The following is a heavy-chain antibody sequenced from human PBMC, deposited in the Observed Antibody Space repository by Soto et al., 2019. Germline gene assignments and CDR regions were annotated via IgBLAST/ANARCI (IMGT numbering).Heavy chain of an antibody. D-gene: IGHD1-26*01. J-gene: IGHJ4*02. Sequence: QVQLVQSGAEVQKPGSSVKVSCKASGGTFSSYSINWVRQAPGQGLEWMGEIIPIFGTANYAQKFQGRVTITADESTSTAYMELSSLRSEVTAVYYCARDGGRHSGGIGYWGQGTLVTVSS. CDR1: GGTFSSYS. CDR3: ARDGGRHSGGIGY. CDR2: IIPIFGTA. V-gene: IGHV1-69*01.